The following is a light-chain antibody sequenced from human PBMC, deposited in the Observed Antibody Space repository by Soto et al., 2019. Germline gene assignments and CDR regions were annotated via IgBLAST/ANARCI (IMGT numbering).Light chain of an antibody. CDR1: QGISSH. CDR2: GGS. J-gene: IGKJ1*01. Sequence: DIQLTQSPSFLSASVGDRVTITCRASQGISSHLAWYQQKPGKAPKLPIYGGSTLQSGVPSRFSGSRSGTEFTLTISSLQASDFATYYCLELNTYPRTFGHGTKVEI. CDR3: LELNTYPRT. V-gene: IGKV1-9*01.